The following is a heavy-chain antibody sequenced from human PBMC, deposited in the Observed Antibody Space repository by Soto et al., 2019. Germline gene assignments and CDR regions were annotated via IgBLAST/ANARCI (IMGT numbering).Heavy chain of an antibody. Sequence: QVQLQESGPGLVKPSETLSLTCTVSGGSISSYYWSWIRQPPGKVLEWIGYIYYSGSTNYNPSLKSRVTISVDTSKNQFSLKLSSVTAADTAVYYCARLVVVPHCSGGSCYSYYYGMDVWGQGTTVTVSS. CDR3: ARLVVVPHCSGGSCYSYYYGMDV. V-gene: IGHV4-59*01. CDR2: IYYSGST. J-gene: IGHJ6*02. CDR1: GGSISSYY. D-gene: IGHD2-15*01.